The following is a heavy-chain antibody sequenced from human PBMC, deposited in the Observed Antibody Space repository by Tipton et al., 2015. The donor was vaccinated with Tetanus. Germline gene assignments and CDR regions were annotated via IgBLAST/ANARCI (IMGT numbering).Heavy chain of an antibody. CDR1: GFTFSDYW. CDR3: ARAQVVAGTGGFDP. CDR2: ISGDGSST. Sequence: GSLRLSCAASGFTFSDYWMHWVRQAPGKGLMWVSRISGDGSSTSYAASVKGRFTISRDNAKNTVYLQMNSLRAEDTAVYYCARAQVVAGTGGFDPWGQGTPVPVSS. D-gene: IGHD6-19*01. V-gene: IGHV3-74*01. J-gene: IGHJ5*02.